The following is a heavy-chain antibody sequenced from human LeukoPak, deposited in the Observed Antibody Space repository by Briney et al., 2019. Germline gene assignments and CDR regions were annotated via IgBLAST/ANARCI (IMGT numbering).Heavy chain of an antibody. D-gene: IGHD6-13*01. CDR2: IISDGSTT. V-gene: IGHV3-74*01. J-gene: IGHJ4*02. CDR1: GFTFSSHW. CDR3: ARDLDGSSWFAPFDY. Sequence: PGGSLRLSCAASGFTFSSHWMHWVRQAPGKGLVWVSRIISDGSTTNYADSVKGRFTISRDNAKNTLYLQMNSLRAEDTAVYYCARDLDGSSWFAPFDYWGQGTLVTVSS.